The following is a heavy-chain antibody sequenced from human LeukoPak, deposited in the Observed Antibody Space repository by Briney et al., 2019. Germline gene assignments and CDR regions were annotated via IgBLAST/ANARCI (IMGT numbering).Heavy chain of an antibody. D-gene: IGHD2-21*02. CDR3: AKDSGDYTFDY. CDR1: GFTFSSYA. Sequence: GGSLRLSCAAAGFTFSSYAMSWVRQAPGKGLEWVSTISDSGANTYYADSVKGRFTISRDNSKNTLHLQMHSLRAEDTALYSCAKDSGDYTFDYWGQGTLVTVSS. V-gene: IGHV3-23*01. J-gene: IGHJ4*02. CDR2: ISDSGANT.